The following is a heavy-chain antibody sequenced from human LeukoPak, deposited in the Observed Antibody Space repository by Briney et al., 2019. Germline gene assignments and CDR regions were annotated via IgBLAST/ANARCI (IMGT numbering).Heavy chain of an antibody. D-gene: IGHD3-10*01. V-gene: IGHV3-30-3*01. CDR2: ISYDGSNK. Sequence: PGGSLRLSCAASGFTFSSYAMHWVRQAPGKGLEWVAVISYDGSNKYYADSVKGRFTISRDNSKNTLYLQMNSLRAEDTAVYYCARDGGYYGSGTDYWGQGTLVTVSS. CDR1: GFTFSSYA. CDR3: ARDGGYYGSGTDY. J-gene: IGHJ4*02.